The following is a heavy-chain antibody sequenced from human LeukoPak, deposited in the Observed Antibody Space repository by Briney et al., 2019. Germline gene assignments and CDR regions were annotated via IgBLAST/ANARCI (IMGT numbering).Heavy chain of an antibody. D-gene: IGHD3-22*01. V-gene: IGHV3-23*01. J-gene: IGHJ3*02. Sequence: ETLSLTCAVYGGSFSGYYWSWVRQAPGKGLEWVSAISGSGGSTYYADSVKGRFTISRDNSKNTLYLQMNSLRAEDTAVYYCATVIVVSYDAFDIWGQGTMVTVSS. CDR1: GGSFSGYY. CDR3: ATVIVVSYDAFDI. CDR2: ISGSGGST.